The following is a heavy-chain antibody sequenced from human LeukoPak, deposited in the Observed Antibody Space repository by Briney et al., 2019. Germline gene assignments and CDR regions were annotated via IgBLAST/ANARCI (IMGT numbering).Heavy chain of an antibody. D-gene: IGHD3-3*01. Sequence: SVKVPYMASGGISSNFAIHWVRQAPGQGLEWMGQITGLFATAHYAQKFQGRVTITTDESTGAVYMELSSLRSEDTAVYYCARVGVIISHNWFYPWGQGTLVTVSS. CDR1: GGISSNFA. V-gene: IGHV1-69*05. J-gene: IGHJ5*02. CDR3: ARVGVIISHNWFYP. CDR2: ITGLFATA.